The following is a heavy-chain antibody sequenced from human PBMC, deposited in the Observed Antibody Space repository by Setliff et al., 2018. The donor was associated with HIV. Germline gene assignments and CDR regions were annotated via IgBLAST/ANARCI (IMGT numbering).Heavy chain of an antibody. CDR2: INPNSGDT. D-gene: IGHD6-13*01. CDR3: ARGRVRAGAVMGIDWFDY. J-gene: IGHJ5*01. CDR1: GYIFTGYY. V-gene: IGHV1-2*06. Sequence: GASVKVSCKASGYIFTGYYMHWVRQAPGQRLEWMGRINPNSGDTDFAQNLRGRVTVTRGTSINTVYMELSRLTSDDTAVYYCARGRVRAGAVMGIDWFDYWGQGSLVTVSS.